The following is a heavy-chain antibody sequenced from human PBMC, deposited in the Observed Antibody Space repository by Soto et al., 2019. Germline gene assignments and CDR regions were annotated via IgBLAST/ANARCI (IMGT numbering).Heavy chain of an antibody. Sequence: QVQLVQSGAEEKKPGASVKVSCKASGYTFTSYAMHWVRQATGQRLEWMGWINVGNGNTKYSQKFQGRVTSTRDTAASTAYMELSSLRSEDTAVYYCARSIVVATALDYWGQGTLVTVSS. V-gene: IGHV1-3*05. CDR3: ARSIVVATALDY. CDR1: GYTFTSYA. CDR2: INVGNGNT. J-gene: IGHJ4*02. D-gene: IGHD2-21*02.